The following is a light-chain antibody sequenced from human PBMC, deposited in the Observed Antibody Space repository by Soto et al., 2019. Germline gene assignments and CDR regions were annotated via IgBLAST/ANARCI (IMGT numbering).Light chain of an antibody. V-gene: IGKV3-20*01. CDR3: QHYRTS. CDR2: GAS. J-gene: IGKJ4*01. Sequence: EIVLTQSPGTLSLSPGERATLSCRASQSVSSSYLAWYQQKPGQAPRQLIYGASSMATGIPDRFSGSGSGTDFTLSITRLEPEDFAVYYCQHYRTSFGGGTRVEIK. CDR1: QSVSSSY.